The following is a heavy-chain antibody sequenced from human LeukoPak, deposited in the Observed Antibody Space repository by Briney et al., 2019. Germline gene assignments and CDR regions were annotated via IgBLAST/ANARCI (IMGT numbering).Heavy chain of an antibody. CDR3: AAVPITMVRGVLIDY. D-gene: IGHD3-10*01. CDR1: GFTFTSSA. CDR2: IVVGSGNT. Sequence: GASVKVSCKASGFTFTSSAMQWERQARGQRLEWIGWIVVGSGNTNYAQKFQERVTITRDMSTSTAYMELSSLRSEDTAVYYCAAVPITMVRGVLIDYWGQGTLVTVSS. V-gene: IGHV1-58*02. J-gene: IGHJ4*02.